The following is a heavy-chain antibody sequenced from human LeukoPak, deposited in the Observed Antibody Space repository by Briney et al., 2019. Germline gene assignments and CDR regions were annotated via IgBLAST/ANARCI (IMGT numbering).Heavy chain of an antibody. CDR2: ITGDGSST. V-gene: IGHV3-74*01. CDR1: GFTFSSYG. CDR3: ASVVRPYCIEYFHH. J-gene: IGHJ1*01. D-gene: IGHD2-21*01. Sequence: PGGSLRLSCAASGFTFSSYGMHWVRQAPGKGLEWVSVITGDGSSTYYADSVKGRFTISRDNSKNTLYLQMNSLRAEDTAVYYCASVVRPYCIEYFHHWGQGTLVTVSS.